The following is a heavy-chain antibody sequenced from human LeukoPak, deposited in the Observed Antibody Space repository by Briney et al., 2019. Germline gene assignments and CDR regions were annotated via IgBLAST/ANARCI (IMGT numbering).Heavy chain of an antibody. CDR3: AGLAAGGYYDIAY. CDR2: IYAGDTDA. V-gene: IGHV5-51*01. D-gene: IGHD3-22*01. Sequence: GESLKISCKGSGYSFTSYWIGWVRQMRGKGLEWLGIIYAGDTDARYSPSFQGQVTTSADKSISTAYLQWSSLKASATAMYYCAGLAAGGYYDIAYWGQGTLVTVSS. CDR1: GYSFTSYW. J-gene: IGHJ4*02.